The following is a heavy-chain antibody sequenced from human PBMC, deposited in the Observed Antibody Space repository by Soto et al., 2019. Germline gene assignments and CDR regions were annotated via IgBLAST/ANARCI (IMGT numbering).Heavy chain of an antibody. CDR1: GGSISSADYF. CDR2: IFHSGTT. J-gene: IGHJ4*02. V-gene: IGHV4-30-4*01. CDR3: AREPYPPKARNDF. Sequence: SETLWLPCSVSGGSISSADYFWTWIRQSTGKGLGWMGYIFHSGTTYYNPSLQGRLIISTENSQNQFSLSLTSVTAADSAVYFCAREPYPPKARNDFWGQGTLVTVSS.